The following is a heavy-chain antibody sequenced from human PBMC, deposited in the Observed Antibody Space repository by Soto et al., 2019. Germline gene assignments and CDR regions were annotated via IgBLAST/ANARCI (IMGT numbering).Heavy chain of an antibody. V-gene: IGHV1-18*04. CDR1: GYTFTSYG. J-gene: IGHJ5*02. CDR3: ARDPYDFWSGYRNWFDP. CDR2: ISAYNGNT. Sequence: ASVKVSCKASGYTFTSYGISWVRQAPGQGLEWMGWISAYNGNTNYAQKLQGRVTMTTDTSTSTACMELRSLRSDDTAVYYCARDPYDFWSGYRNWFDPWGQGTLVTVSS. D-gene: IGHD3-3*01.